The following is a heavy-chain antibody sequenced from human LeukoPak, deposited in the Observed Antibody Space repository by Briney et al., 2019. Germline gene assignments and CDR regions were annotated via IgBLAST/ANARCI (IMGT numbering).Heavy chain of an antibody. CDR3: ARDGYIYGSLDY. D-gene: IGHD5-18*01. CDR1: GYTFISYG. J-gene: IGHJ4*02. Sequence: ASVKVSCKASGYTFISYGITWVGQAPGQGREGMGSISVYNGNTTSAQKLQGRVTMTTATSTSTAYMELRSLTSDDTAVYFCARDGYIYGSLDYWGQGTLVTVSS. CDR2: ISVYNGNT. V-gene: IGHV1-18*04.